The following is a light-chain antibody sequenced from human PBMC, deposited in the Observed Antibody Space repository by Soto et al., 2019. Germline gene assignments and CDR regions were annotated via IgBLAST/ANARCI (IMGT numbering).Light chain of an antibody. CDR2: DAS. CDR3: QQYNSWT. CDR1: ESISSW. J-gene: IGKJ1*01. V-gene: IGKV1-5*01. Sequence: DIQMTQSPSTLSASVGDRFTITCRASESISSWLVWYQQKPGKAPKLRIYDASSLESGVPSRFSGSGSGTEFTLAISSLQPDDFASYYCQQYNSWTFGQGTKVEIK.